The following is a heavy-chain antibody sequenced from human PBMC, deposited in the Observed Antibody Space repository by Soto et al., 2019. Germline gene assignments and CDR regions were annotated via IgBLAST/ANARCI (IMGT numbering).Heavy chain of an antibody. V-gene: IGHV4-59*01. CDR2: IYYSGST. J-gene: IGHJ6*02. CDR1: GGSISSYY. Sequence: PSETLSLTCTVSGGSISSYYWSWIRQPPGKGLEWIGYIYYSGSTNYNPSLKSRVTISVDTSKNQFSLKLSSVTAADTAVYYCAGSPFYCSSTSCYNGYYYGMDVWGQGTTVTVSS. D-gene: IGHD2-2*02. CDR3: AGSPFYCSSTSCYNGYYYGMDV.